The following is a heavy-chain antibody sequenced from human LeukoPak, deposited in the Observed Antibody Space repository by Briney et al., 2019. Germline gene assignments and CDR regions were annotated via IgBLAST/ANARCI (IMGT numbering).Heavy chain of an antibody. Sequence: GSLRLSCAASGFTFTTYSMSWVRQPPGKGLEWIGSIYYSGSTYYNPSLKSRVTISVDTSKNQFSLKLSSVTAADTAVYYCASVSYSEVDYWGQGTLVTVSS. CDR2: IYYSGST. CDR1: GFTFTTYS. V-gene: IGHV4-38-2*01. CDR3: ASVSYSEVDY. D-gene: IGHD2-15*01. J-gene: IGHJ4*02.